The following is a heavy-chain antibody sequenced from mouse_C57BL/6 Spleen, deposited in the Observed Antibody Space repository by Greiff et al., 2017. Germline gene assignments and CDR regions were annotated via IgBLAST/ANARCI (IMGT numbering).Heavy chain of an antibody. CDR3: AKSASYYGNSYYFDY. CDR1: GYTFTSYW. V-gene: IGHV1-74*01. CDR2: IHPSDSDT. J-gene: IGHJ2*01. D-gene: IGHD2-10*01. Sequence: QVQLQQPRAELVKPGASVKVSCKASGYTFTSYWMHWVKQRPGQGLEWIGRIHPSDSDTNYNQKFKGKATLTVDKSSSTAYMQLSSLTSEDSAVYYCAKSASYYGNSYYFDYWGQGTTLTVSS.